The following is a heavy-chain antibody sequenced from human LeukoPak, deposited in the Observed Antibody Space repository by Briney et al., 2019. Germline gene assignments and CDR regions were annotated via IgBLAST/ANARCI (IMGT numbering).Heavy chain of an antibody. Sequence: VASVKVSCKASGYTFTGFYMHWLRQAPGHGLEWMGWINPYSGGTSYAQKFQGRVTMTRDTSFSTAYMDLSRLRSDDTAVYYCARGLDILTGYYVAFDIWGQGTMVTVSS. V-gene: IGHV1-2*02. CDR2: INPYSGGT. J-gene: IGHJ3*02. CDR3: ARGLDILTGYYVAFDI. CDR1: GYTFTGFY. D-gene: IGHD3-9*01.